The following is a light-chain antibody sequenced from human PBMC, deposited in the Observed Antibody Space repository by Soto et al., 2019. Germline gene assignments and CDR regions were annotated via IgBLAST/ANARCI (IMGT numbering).Light chain of an antibody. CDR1: SSDVGGYNY. V-gene: IGLV2-14*01. CDR2: DVS. CDR3: SSYTSSSTLDV. Sequence: QSALTQPASVSGAAGQSITISCTGTSSDVGGYNYVSWYQQHPGKAPKLMIYDVSNRPSGVSNRFSGSKSGNTASLTISGLQAEDEADYYCSSYTSSSTLDVFGTGTRSPS. J-gene: IGLJ1*01.